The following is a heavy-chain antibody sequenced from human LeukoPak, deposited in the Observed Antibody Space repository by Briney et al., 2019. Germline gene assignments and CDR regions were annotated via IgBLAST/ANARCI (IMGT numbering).Heavy chain of an antibody. CDR1: GFTFSSYW. CDR2: IKQDGSEK. J-gene: IGHJ4*02. V-gene: IGHV3-7*01. CDR3: ARGQDFWSGYLVY. D-gene: IGHD3-3*01. Sequence: GGSLRLSCAASGFTFSSYWMSWVRQAPGKGLEWVANIKQDGSEKYYVDSVKGRSTISRDNAKNSLYLQMNSLRAEDTAVYYCARGQDFWSGYLVYWGQGTLVTVSS.